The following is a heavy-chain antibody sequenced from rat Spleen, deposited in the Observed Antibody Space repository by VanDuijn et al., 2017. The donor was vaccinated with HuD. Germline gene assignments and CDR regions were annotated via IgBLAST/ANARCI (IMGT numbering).Heavy chain of an antibody. CDR1: GFSLTSFH. Sequence: QVQLKESGPGLVQPSQTLSLTCTVSGFSLTSFHMTWVRQPPGKSPVWMGTIWAGGGTNFNSAVQSRLSISRDTSKSQVFLKMNSLQPEETGTYYCARHDFTYYGYNYDVMDAWGQGASVTVSS. V-gene: IGHV2-72*01. D-gene: IGHD1-9*01. CDR3: ARHDFTYYGYNYDVMDA. CDR2: IWAGGGT. J-gene: IGHJ4*01.